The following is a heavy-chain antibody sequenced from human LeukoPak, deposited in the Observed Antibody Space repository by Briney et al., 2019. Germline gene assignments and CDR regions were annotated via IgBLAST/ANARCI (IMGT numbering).Heavy chain of an antibody. CDR2: IYTSGST. V-gene: IGHV4-4*09. CDR3: ARQKQLVKTGWFDP. D-gene: IGHD6-6*01. Sequence: SETLSLTCTVSGGSISSYYWSWIRQPPGKGLEWIGYIYTSGSTNYNPSLKSRVTISVDTSKNQFSLKLSSVTAADTAVYYCARQKQLVKTGWFDPWGQGTLVAVSS. J-gene: IGHJ5*02. CDR1: GGSISSYY.